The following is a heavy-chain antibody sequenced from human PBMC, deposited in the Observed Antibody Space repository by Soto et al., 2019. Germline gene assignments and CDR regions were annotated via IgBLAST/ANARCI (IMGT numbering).Heavy chain of an antibody. D-gene: IGHD2-15*01. CDR1: GGSLSSHY. J-gene: IGHJ4*02. V-gene: IGHV4-59*11. Sequence: QVQLQESGPGLVKPSETLSLTCTVSGGSLSSHYWSWIRQSPGKGLEWIGYIYFTGYTNYNPSLKNRVTISVDTSKSQFSLSLNSVTAADTAVYYCANVAMTSPKGFDYWGQGTLVSVSS. CDR3: ANVAMTSPKGFDY. CDR2: IYFTGYT.